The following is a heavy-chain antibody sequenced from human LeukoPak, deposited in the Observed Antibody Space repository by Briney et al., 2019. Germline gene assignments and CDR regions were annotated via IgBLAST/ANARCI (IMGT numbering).Heavy chain of an antibody. Sequence: SETLSLTCTVSGGSISSSSYYWGWIRQPPGKGLEWIGSIYYSGSTYYNPSLKSRVTISVDTSKNQFSLKLSSVTAADTAVYYCAKGMGDYIIYWGQGTLVTVSS. CDR3: AKGMGDYIIY. CDR1: GGSISSSSYY. J-gene: IGHJ4*02. D-gene: IGHD4-17*01. CDR2: IYYSGST. V-gene: IGHV4-39*07.